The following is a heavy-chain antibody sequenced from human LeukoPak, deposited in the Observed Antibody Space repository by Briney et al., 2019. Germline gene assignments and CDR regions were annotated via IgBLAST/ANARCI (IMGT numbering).Heavy chain of an antibody. V-gene: IGHV4-59*01. CDR3: ARTVWGSYSEFDY. D-gene: IGHD3-16*01. CDR2: IYYSGST. Sequence: SETLSLTCSVSGGSISSYYWSWIRQPPGKGLEWIGYIYYSGSTNYNPFLKSRVTISVDTSKNQFSLKLSSVTAADTAVYYCARTVWGSYSEFDYWGQGTLVTVSS. CDR1: GGSISSYY. J-gene: IGHJ4*02.